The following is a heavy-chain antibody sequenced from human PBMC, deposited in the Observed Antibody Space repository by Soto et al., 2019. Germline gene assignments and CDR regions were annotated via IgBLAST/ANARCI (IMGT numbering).Heavy chain of an antibody. J-gene: IGHJ4*02. Sequence: QITLKESAPTLVKPTQTLTLTCTFSGFSLSTSGVGVGWIRQPPGKALEWLALLYWDDDKRYSPSLKSWLTITKDTSKNQVVLTMTNMDPVDTATYYCAHSRENGWYFDYWVQGTLVTVSS. D-gene: IGHD6-19*01. V-gene: IGHV2-5*02. CDR1: GFSLSTSGVG. CDR3: AHSRENGWYFDY. CDR2: LYWDDDK.